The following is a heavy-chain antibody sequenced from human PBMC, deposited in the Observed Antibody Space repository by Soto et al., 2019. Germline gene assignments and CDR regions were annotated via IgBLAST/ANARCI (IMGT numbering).Heavy chain of an antibody. Sequence: PGESLEISCAASGFTFSSYGMHWVRQAPGKGLEWVAVISYDGSNKYYADSVKGRFTISRDNSKNTLYLQMNSLRAEDTAVYYCAKDLDPQQLVKFYYYYGLDVWGQGTTVTVSS. CDR3: AKDLDPQQLVKFYYYYGLDV. CDR2: ISYDGSNK. CDR1: GFTFSSYG. J-gene: IGHJ6*02. V-gene: IGHV3-30*18. D-gene: IGHD6-13*01.